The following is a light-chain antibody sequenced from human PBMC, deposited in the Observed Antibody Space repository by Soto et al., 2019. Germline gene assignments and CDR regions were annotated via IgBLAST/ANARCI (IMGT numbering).Light chain of an antibody. CDR1: QGISSY. V-gene: IGKV1-9*01. CDR2: AAS. Sequence: DIQLTPSPSFLSASVGDRVTITCRASQGISSYLAWYQQKPGKAPKLLIYAASTLQSGVPSRFSGSGSGTEFTLTISSLQPEDFATYYCQQLQSYPLTFGQGTKVEIK. CDR3: QQLQSYPLT. J-gene: IGKJ1*01.